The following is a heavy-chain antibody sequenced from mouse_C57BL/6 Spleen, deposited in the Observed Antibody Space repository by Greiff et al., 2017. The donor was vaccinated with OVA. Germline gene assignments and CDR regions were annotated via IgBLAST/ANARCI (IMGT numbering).Heavy chain of an antibody. Sequence: DVQLVESGGGLVKPGGSLKLSCAASGFTFSSYAMSWVRQTPEKRLEWVATISDGGSYTYYPDNVKGRFTISRDNAKNNLYLQMSHLKSEDTAMYYCARDEDYDEGFAYWGQGTLVTVSA. D-gene: IGHD2-4*01. V-gene: IGHV5-4*01. CDR3: ARDEDYDEGFAY. CDR2: ISDGGSYT. CDR1: GFTFSSYA. J-gene: IGHJ3*01.